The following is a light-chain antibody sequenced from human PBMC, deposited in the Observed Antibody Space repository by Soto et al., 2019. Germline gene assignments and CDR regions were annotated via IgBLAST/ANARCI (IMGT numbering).Light chain of an antibody. CDR1: QAISNY. CDR2: AGS. V-gene: IGKV1-27*01. Sequence: DIQMTQSPSSLSASVGDRVTITCRASQAISNYLAWYQQKAGKVPKVLIYAGSTLQSGVPSQFSGSIFGTDFTLAMSSMQPENDATYCCQKYDSAPFTFGPETKVDIK. J-gene: IGKJ3*01. CDR3: QKYDSAPFT.